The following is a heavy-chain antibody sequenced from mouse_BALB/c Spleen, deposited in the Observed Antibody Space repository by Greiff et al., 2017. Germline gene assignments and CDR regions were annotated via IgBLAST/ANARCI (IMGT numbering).Heavy chain of an antibody. Sequence: EVQLQQSGPELVKPGASVKISCKASGYTFTDYNMHWVKQSHGKSLEWIGYIYPYNGGTGYNQKFKSKATLTVDNSSSTAYMELRSLTSEDSAVYYCARQLTGVAYWGQGTLVTVSA. J-gene: IGHJ3*01. D-gene: IGHD4-1*01. V-gene: IGHV1S29*02. CDR2: IYPYNGGT. CDR1: GYTFTDYN. CDR3: ARQLTGVAY.